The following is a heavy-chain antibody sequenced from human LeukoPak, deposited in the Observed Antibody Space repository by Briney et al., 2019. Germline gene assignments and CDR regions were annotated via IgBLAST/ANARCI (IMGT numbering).Heavy chain of an antibody. CDR1: GYTFTGYY. D-gene: IGHD6-13*01. V-gene: IGHV1-2*02. J-gene: IGHJ4*02. CDR3: ARGRYSSSWWSYYFDY. CDR2: INPNSGGT. Sequence: ASAKISCKASGYTFTGYYIHRLRQAAGHGLEWMGWINPNSGGTNYAQKFQGRVTMTRDTSISTAYMELSRLRSDDTAVYYCARGRYSSSWWSYYFDYWGQGTLVTVSS.